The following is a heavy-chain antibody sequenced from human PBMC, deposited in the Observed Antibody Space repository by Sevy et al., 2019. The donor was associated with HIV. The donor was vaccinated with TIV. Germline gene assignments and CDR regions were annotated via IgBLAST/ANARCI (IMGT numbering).Heavy chain of an antibody. CDR1: GGSFSGYY. CDR3: ARGIYYYGSGSYFRRPKNWFDP. V-gene: IGHV4-34*01. D-gene: IGHD3-10*01. J-gene: IGHJ5*02. CDR2: INHSGST. Sequence: SETLSLTCAVYGGSFSGYYWSWIRQPPGKGLEWIGEINHSGSTNYNPSLKSRVTISVDTSKNQFSLKLSSVTAADTAGYYCARGIYYYGSGSYFRRPKNWFDPWGQGTLVTVSS.